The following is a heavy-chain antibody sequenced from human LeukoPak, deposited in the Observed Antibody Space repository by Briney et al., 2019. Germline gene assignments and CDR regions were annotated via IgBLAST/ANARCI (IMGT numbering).Heavy chain of an antibody. D-gene: IGHD6-13*01. J-gene: IGHJ4*02. CDR3: ARVGAAAGYYFDY. CDR1: GFTVSSNY. CDR2: IYSGGIT. Sequence: PGGSLRLSCAASGFTVSSNYMSWVRQAPGKGLEWVSVIYSGGITYYADSVKGRFTISRGNSKNTLYLQMNSLRAEDTAVYYCARVGAAAGYYFDYWGQGTLVTVSS. V-gene: IGHV3-53*01.